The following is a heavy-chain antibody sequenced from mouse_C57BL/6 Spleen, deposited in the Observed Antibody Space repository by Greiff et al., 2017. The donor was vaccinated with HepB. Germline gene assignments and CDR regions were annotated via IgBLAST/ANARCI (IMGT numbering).Heavy chain of an antibody. CDR1: GFTFSDYG. V-gene: IGHV5-17*01. Sequence: EVKLVESGGGLVKPGGSLKLSCAASGFTFSDYGMHWVRQAPEKGLEWVAYISSGSSTIYYADTVKGRFTISRDNAKNTLFLQMTSLRSEDTAMYYCAKGGYGNYYFDYWGQGTTLTVSS. CDR2: ISSGSSTI. J-gene: IGHJ2*01. D-gene: IGHD2-10*02. CDR3: AKGGYGNYYFDY.